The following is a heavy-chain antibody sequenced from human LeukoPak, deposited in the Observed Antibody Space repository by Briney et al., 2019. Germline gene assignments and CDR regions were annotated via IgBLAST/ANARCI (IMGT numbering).Heavy chain of an antibody. CDR3: ARGGSITGTPDLDY. V-gene: IGHV3-11*04. Sequence: AGGSLRLSCVASGFTFGDYYMNWIRQAPGKGLECVSYISSSGSNIYHADSVKGRFTISRDNAKNSLYLQMNSLRAEDTAVYYCARGGSITGTPDLDYWGQGTLVTVSS. D-gene: IGHD1-7*01. CDR1: GFTFGDYY. CDR2: ISSSGSNI. J-gene: IGHJ4*02.